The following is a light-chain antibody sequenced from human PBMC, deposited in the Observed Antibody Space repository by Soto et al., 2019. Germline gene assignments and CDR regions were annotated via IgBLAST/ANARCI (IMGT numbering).Light chain of an antibody. CDR2: GAS. CDR1: QSVNSSY. J-gene: IGKJ1*01. CDR3: QHYGISAWM. V-gene: IGKV3-20*01. Sequence: EIVLTQSQGTLSLSPGERATLSCRASQSVNSSYLAWYQQKPGQAPRLRIYGASSRDTGIPDKFSGSGSGTDFTLPLSRLEPEDCAVYYCQHYGISAWMCGQGTKVEIK.